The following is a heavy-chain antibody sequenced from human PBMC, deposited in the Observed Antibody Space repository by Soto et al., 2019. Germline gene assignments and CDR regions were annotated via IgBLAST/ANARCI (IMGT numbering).Heavy chain of an antibody. J-gene: IGHJ4*02. V-gene: IGHV3-7*01. CDR2: MKQDGSQN. CDR3: ARDHINGWKFDY. D-gene: IGHD6-19*01. CDR1: GFTFGSSW. Sequence: PXGSLRLSSPRPGFTFGSSWMSRVRQAPGKGLEWVANMKQDGSQNYYVDSVKGRFTTSRDNTKNSFYLQMNSMRAEDTAVYYCARDHINGWKFDYWGRGTLVTVSS.